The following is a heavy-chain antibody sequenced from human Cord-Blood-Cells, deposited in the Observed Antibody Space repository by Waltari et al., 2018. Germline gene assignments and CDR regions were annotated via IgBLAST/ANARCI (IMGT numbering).Heavy chain of an antibody. J-gene: IGHJ4*02. V-gene: IGHV3-23*01. CDR2: ISGSGGST. D-gene: IGHD3-3*01. Sequence: EVQLLESGGGLVQPGGSLRLSCAASGFTFSSYAMSWVRQAPGKVLGWVSAISGSGGSTYYADSVKGRFTISRDNSKNTLYLQMNSLRAEDTAVYYCAKDRDFWSGYYDYWGQGTLVTVSS. CDR3: AKDRDFWSGYYDY. CDR1: GFTFSSYA.